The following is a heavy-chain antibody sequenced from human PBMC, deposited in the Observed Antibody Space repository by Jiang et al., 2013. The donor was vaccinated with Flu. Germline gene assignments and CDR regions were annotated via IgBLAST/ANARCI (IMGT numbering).Heavy chain of an antibody. J-gene: IGHJ4*02. CDR3: ASAYGDYERFDY. CDR2: FHPADSDT. V-gene: IGHV5-51*01. D-gene: IGHD4-17*01. Sequence: LNISCKGSGYSFSSYWIGWVRQKPGKGLEWMGIFHPADSDTKYSPSFQGQVTISVDKSISTAYLQWSSLKASDTAMYYCASAYGDYERFDYWGQGTLVTVSS. CDR1: GYSFSSYW.